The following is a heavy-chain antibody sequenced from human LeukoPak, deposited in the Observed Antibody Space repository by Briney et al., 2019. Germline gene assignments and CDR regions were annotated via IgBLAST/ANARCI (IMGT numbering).Heavy chain of an antibody. D-gene: IGHD1-26*01. CDR1: GFTYSSYW. CDR3: TRDYRGTFDY. V-gene: IGHV3-7*03. CDR2: IKQDGSEK. J-gene: IGHJ4*02. Sequence: GGSLRLSCVASGFTYSSYWMSWVRQAPGKGLEWVANIKQDGSEKNYVDSVKGRFTISRDNAKNSLYLQMNSLRADDTAVYYCTRDYRGTFDYWGQGTLVTVSS.